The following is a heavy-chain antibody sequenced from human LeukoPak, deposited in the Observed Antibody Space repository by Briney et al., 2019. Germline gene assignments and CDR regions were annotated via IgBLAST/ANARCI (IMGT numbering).Heavy chain of an antibody. V-gene: IGHV3-30*18. CDR3: AKDGEAAANDY. CDR2: ISYDGSNK. D-gene: IGHD6-13*01. Sequence: GGSLRLSCAASGFTFSSYGMHWVRQAPGKGLEWVAVISYDGSNKYYADSVKGRFTISRDNSKNTLYLQMNSLRAEDTAVYYCAKDGEAAANDYWGQGTLVTVSS. J-gene: IGHJ4*02. CDR1: GFTFSSYG.